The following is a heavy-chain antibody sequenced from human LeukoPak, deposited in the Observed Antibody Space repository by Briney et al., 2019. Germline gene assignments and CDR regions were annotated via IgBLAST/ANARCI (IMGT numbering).Heavy chain of an antibody. Sequence: MPSETLSLTCTVSGGSISSGGYYWSWIRQHPGKGLEWIGYIYYSGSTYYNPSLKSRVTISVDTSKNQFSLKLSSVTAADTAVYCCARDQWDYGHFDYWGQGTLVTVSS. CDR3: ARDQWDYGHFDY. CDR2: IYYSGST. D-gene: IGHD1-26*01. V-gene: IGHV4-31*03. J-gene: IGHJ4*02. CDR1: GGSISSGGYY.